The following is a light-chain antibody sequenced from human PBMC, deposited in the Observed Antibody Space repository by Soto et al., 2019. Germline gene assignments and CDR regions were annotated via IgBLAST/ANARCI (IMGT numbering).Light chain of an antibody. CDR2: DVA. J-gene: IGLJ1*01. CDR3: VTYTSTTTYV. CDR1: SSDVGGSNF. V-gene: IGLV2-14*03. Sequence: SVLTQPASVSDSPGQSITISCTGTSSDVGGSNFVSWYQQHPGKPPKLIIYDVANRPSGVSNRFSGSKSGSTAYLIISRLQTEDEADYYCVTYTSTTTYVFGTGTKVTV.